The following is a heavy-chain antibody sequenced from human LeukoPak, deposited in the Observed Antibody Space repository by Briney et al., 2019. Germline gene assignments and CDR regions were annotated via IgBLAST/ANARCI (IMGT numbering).Heavy chain of an antibody. V-gene: IGHV4-38-2*01. D-gene: IGHD6-19*01. J-gene: IGHJ4*02. CDR1: GYSISSGYY. Sequence: SETLSLTCAVSGYSISSGYYWGWIRQPPGKGLEWIGSIYHSGSTYYNPSLKSRVTISVDTSKNQFSLKLSSVTAADTAVYYCARGVAVAGGFDYWGRGTLVTVSS. CDR2: IYHSGST. CDR3: ARGVAVAGGFDY.